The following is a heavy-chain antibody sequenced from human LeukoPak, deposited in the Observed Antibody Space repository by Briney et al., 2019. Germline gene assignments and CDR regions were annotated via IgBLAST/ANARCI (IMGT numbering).Heavy chain of an antibody. D-gene: IGHD6-19*01. Sequence: SETLSLTCTVSGGSISSYYWSWIRQPPGKGLEWIGYIYYSRSTNYNPSLKSRVTISVDTSKNQFSLKLSSVTAADTAVYYCASRSRQWLVRGRDYYYYYMDVWGKGTTVTVSS. J-gene: IGHJ6*03. CDR2: IYYSRST. CDR1: GGSISSYY. V-gene: IGHV4-59*12. CDR3: ASRSRQWLVRGRDYYYYYMDV.